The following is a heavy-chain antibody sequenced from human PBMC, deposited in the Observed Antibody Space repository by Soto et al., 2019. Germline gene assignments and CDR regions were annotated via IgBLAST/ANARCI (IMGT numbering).Heavy chain of an antibody. CDR2: ISGSGIT. V-gene: IGHV3-23*01. CDR3: AKDYLRWAQS. Sequence: PVGSLRLSCAASGFSFSDYGMSWVRQAPGKGLEWVSAISGSGITFYADSVKGRFTIPRDNSKNTLYLQMNSLRVEDTAIYYCAKDYLRWAQSWGQGTLVTVS. CDR1: GFSFSDYG. J-gene: IGHJ5*02. D-gene: IGHD3-16*02.